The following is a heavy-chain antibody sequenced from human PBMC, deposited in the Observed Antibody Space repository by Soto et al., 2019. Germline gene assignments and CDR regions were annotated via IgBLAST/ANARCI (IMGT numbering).Heavy chain of an antibody. CDR1: GGTFSSYS. CDR3: ARTSTAASWFDP. D-gene: IGHD3-3*02. Sequence: QVQLVQSGAEVKKPGSSVKVSCKASGGTFSSYSISWVRQAPGQGLEWMGGIIPIVGTTDYPQKFQGRVSITADESTSTAYMELSSLRSEDTAVYYCARTSTAASWFDPWGQGTLVTVSS. J-gene: IGHJ5*02. V-gene: IGHV1-69*01. CDR2: IIPIVGTT.